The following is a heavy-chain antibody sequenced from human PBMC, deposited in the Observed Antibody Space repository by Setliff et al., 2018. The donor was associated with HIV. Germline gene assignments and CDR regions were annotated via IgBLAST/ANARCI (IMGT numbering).Heavy chain of an antibody. CDR1: GDSISSGSYF. CDR2: ISTTGST. D-gene: IGHD3-10*01. V-gene: IGHV4-61*09. J-gene: IGHJ4*02. Sequence: PSETLSLTCTVSGDSISSGSYFWIWIRQPAGKGLEWIGHISTTGSTNYNPSLKSRVIMSVDTSRNQFSLKLSSVTAADTAVYYRARVGYCGSGRYSFDYWGQGTLVTVSS. CDR3: ARVGYCGSGRYSFDY.